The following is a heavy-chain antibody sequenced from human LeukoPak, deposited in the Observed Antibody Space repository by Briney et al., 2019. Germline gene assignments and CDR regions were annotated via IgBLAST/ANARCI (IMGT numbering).Heavy chain of an antibody. CDR3: ARGSSSSGRKANYYYMDV. D-gene: IGHD6-6*01. CDR2: TIPIFGTA. J-gene: IGHJ6*03. V-gene: IGHV1-69*06. CDR1: GGTFSSYA. Sequence: GASVKVSCKASGGTFSSYAISWVRQAPGQGLEWMGGTIPIFGTANYAQKFQGRVTITADKSTSTAYMELSSLRSEDTAVYYCARGSSSSGRKANYYYMDVWGKGTTVTISS.